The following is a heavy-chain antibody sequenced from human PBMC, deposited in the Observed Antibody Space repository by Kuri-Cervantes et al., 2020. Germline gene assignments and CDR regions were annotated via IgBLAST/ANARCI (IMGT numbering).Heavy chain of an antibody. Sequence: SETLSLTCTVSGGSISSYYWSWIRQPPGKGLEWIGYIYYSGSTNYNPSLKSRVTISVDTSKNQFSLKLGSVTAADTAVYYCAGTSMVRGVIRSHYYYYGMDVWGQGTTVTVSS. CDR3: AGTSMVRGVIRSHYYYYGMDV. D-gene: IGHD3-10*01. CDR2: IYYSGST. CDR1: GGSISSYY. J-gene: IGHJ6*02. V-gene: IGHV4-59*01.